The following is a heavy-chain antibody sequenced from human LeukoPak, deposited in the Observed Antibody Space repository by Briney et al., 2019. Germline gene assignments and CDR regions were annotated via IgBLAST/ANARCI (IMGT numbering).Heavy chain of an antibody. V-gene: IGHV1-69*06. J-gene: IGHJ6*04. D-gene: IGHD3-3*01. CDR3: AKVRDDFWSGYSWDV. CDR2: IIPIFGTA. CDR1: GGTFSSYT. Sequence: SVKVSCKASGGTFSSYTISWVRQAPGQGLEWMGGIIPIFGTANYAQKFQGRVTITADKSTSTAYMELSSLRSEDTAVYYCAKVRDDFWSGYSWDVWGKGTTVTVSS.